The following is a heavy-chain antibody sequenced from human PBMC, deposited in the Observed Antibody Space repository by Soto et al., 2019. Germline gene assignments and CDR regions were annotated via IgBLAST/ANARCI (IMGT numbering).Heavy chain of an antibody. CDR1: EGSISGYY. J-gene: IGHJ6*02. Sequence: SETLSLTCTVSEGSISGYYWRWIRQPPGKGLEWIGYIYYSGSTDYNPSLKSRVTISVDTSKNQFSLKLSSVTAADTAVYYCARDKAKSRIGISYGYYYYGMDVWGQGTTVTVSS. CDR3: ARDKAKSRIGISYGYYYYGMDV. CDR2: IYYSGST. D-gene: IGHD5-18*01. V-gene: IGHV4-59*12.